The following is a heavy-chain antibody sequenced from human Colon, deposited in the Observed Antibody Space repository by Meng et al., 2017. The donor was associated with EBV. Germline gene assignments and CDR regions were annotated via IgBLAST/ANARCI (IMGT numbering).Heavy chain of an antibody. D-gene: IGHD3-3*02. CDR2: IYYRGST. J-gene: IGHJ4*02. CDR3: VISSHN. Sequence: HLHLQELGPVLVKPPETLSPTRTSSGGSITGTSSYWGWVRQPPGKGLEWIGSIYYRGSTNYNPPLKSRISMSVDMSKNQFSLKVNSVTAADTAIYYCVISSHNWGQGTLVTVSS. V-gene: IGHV4-39*07. CDR1: GGSITGTSSY.